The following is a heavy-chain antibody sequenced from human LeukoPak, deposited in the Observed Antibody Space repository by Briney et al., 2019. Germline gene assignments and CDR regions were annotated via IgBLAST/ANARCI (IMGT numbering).Heavy chain of an antibody. CDR3: TTVDIVAFFVAEDY. V-gene: IGHV3-15*01. Sequence: GGSLRLSCAASGFTFSSYAMSWVRQAPGKGLEWVGRIKSKTDGGTTDYAAPVKGRFTISRDDSKNTLYLQMNSLKTEDTAVYYCTTVDIVAFFVAEDYWGQGTLVTVSS. CDR1: GFTFSSYA. D-gene: IGHD5-12*01. J-gene: IGHJ4*02. CDR2: IKSKTDGGTT.